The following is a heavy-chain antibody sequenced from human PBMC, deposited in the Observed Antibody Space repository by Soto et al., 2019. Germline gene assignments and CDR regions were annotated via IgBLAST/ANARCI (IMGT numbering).Heavy chain of an antibody. V-gene: IGHV4-4*02. CDR3: ARHVGVSGTRGFDY. CDR2: IYNTGRT. D-gene: IGHD6-19*01. CDR1: GASINTNW. Sequence: QVPLQESGPGLVEPSGTLSLTCAVSGASINTNWWSWVRQPPGKGLEWIGEIYNTGRTYYNPSLQSRVTISLDRSNNHFSLSLRSVTAADTAIYYCARHVGVSGTRGFDYWGQGTLVPVSS. J-gene: IGHJ4*02.